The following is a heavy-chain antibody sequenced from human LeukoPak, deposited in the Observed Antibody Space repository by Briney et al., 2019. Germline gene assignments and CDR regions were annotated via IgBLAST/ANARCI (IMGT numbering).Heavy chain of an antibody. CDR1: GYTFTSYY. J-gene: IGHJ6*02. Sequence: SVKVSCKASGYTFTSYYMHWVRQAPGQGLEWMGGIIPIFGTANYAQKFQGRVTITADESTSTAYMELSSLRSEDTAVYYCARGEYCSSTSCYQGAYYGMDVWGQGTTVTVSS. D-gene: IGHD2-2*01. V-gene: IGHV1-69*13. CDR3: ARGEYCSSTSCYQGAYYGMDV. CDR2: IIPIFGTA.